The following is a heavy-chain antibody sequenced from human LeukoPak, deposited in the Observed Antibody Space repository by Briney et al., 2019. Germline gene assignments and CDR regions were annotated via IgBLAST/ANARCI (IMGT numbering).Heavy chain of an antibody. D-gene: IGHD6-13*01. CDR3: ARRSISSWFDYFDS. J-gene: IGHJ4*02. CDR2: INPNSGGT. CDR1: GYTFTGYY. Sequence: ASVKVSCKASGYTFTGYYMHWVRQAPGQGLEWMGWINPNSGGTNYAQKFQGRVTMTTDTSTSTAYMELRSLRSDDTAVYYCARRSISSWFDYFDSWGQGTLVTVSS. V-gene: IGHV1-2*02.